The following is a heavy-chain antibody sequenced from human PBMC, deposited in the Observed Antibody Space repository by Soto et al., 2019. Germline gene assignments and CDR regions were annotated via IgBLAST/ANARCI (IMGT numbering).Heavy chain of an antibody. D-gene: IGHD5-18*01. CDR2: IYYSGST. CDR3: ARGGGYSYGYPGEGYYYYGMDV. V-gene: IGHV4-59*01. J-gene: IGHJ6*02. CDR1: GGSISSYY. Sequence: SETLSLTCTVSGGSISSYYWSWVRQPPGKGLEWIGYIYYSGSTNYNPSLKSRVTISVDTSKNQFSLKLSSVTAADTAVYYCARGGGYSYGYPGEGYYYYGMDVWGQGTTVTVSS.